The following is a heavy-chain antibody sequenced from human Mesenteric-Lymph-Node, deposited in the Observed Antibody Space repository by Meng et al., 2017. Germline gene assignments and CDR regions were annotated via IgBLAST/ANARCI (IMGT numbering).Heavy chain of an antibody. CDR1: GGSLSGYY. J-gene: IGHJ4*02. V-gene: IGHV4-34*02. CDR2: VYHNGVT. Sequence: QVQLKQWGGEVLNPSETLSLTCAVYGGSLSGYYWSSIRQPPGKGLEWMGEVYHNGVTKYSPSLRSRVVISIDTSKNQFSLNLRSVSAADTAMYYCARGGATPMIIKYWGPGTLVTVSS. D-gene: IGHD3-10*01. CDR3: ARGGATPMIIKY.